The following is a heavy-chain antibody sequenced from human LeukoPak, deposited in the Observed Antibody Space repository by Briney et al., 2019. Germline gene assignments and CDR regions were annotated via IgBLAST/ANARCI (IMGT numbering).Heavy chain of an antibody. CDR1: GYTFTSYG. D-gene: IGHD1-1*01. Sequence: GASVKVSCKASGYTFTSYGISWVRQAPGQGLEWMGWISAYNGNTNYAQKLQGRVTMTTDTSTSTAYMELRSLRSDDTAVYYCASGSTGTDYYYYGMDVWGQGTTVTVSS. J-gene: IGHJ6*02. V-gene: IGHV1-18*01. CDR3: ASGSTGTDYYYYGMDV. CDR2: ISAYNGNT.